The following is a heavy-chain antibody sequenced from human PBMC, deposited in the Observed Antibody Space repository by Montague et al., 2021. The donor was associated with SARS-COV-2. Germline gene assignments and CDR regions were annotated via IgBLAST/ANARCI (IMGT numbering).Heavy chain of an antibody. J-gene: IGHJ3*02. V-gene: IGHV4-39*02. D-gene: IGHD5-12*01. CDR3: ARRGRKLLPVATTIGGFDI. CDR1: GGSISSSNYY. Sequence: SETLSLTCTVSGGSISSSNYYWDWIRQPPGKGLEWIGCIYDSGSTYYNPSLKSRVTISVDTSKNHFSLKLSSVTAADTAVYYCARRGRKLLPVATTIGGFDIWGQGKRVTVSS. CDR2: IYDSGST.